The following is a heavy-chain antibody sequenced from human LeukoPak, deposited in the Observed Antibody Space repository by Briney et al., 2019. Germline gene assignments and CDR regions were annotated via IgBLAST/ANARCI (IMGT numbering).Heavy chain of an antibody. D-gene: IGHD2-15*01. CDR3: ARDGFRNDCTGDTCYLRGRATYYFDY. V-gene: IGHV4-34*01. CDR1: GGSFSGYS. Sequence: SETLSLTCSVYGGSFSGYSWNWIRLAPGKGLEWIGEINHSGSTNYNPSLERRVTMAIDTSKKQFSLRLSSLTAADTAVYYCARDGFRNDCTGDTCYLRGRATYYFDYWGQGTQVTVSS. J-gene: IGHJ4*02. CDR2: INHSGST.